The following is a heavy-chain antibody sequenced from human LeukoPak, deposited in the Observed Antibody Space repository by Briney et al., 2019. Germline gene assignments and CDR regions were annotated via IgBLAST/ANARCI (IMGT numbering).Heavy chain of an antibody. CDR3: ARDGYYDSSGYRKHDAFDI. J-gene: IGHJ3*02. D-gene: IGHD3-22*01. CDR2: IYSGGIT. Sequence: GGSLRLSCAASGFTVSTNYMSWVRQAPGKGLEWVSPIYSGGITQYADSVKGRFTISRDNSKNTLYLQMTSLRAEDTAVYHCARDGYYDSSGYRKHDAFDIWGQGTLVTVSS. V-gene: IGHV3-66*01. CDR1: GFTVSTNY.